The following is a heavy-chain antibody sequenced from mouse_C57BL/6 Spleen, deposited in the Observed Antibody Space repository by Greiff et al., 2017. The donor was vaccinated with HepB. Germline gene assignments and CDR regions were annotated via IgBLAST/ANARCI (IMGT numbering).Heavy chain of an antibody. Sequence: DVQLVESGGGLVQPGGSLSLSCAASGFTFTDYYMSWVRQPPGKALEWLGFIRNKANGYTTEYSASVKGRFTISRDNSQSILYLQMNALRAEDSATYYCASLRDWYFDVWGTGTTVTVSS. V-gene: IGHV7-3*01. J-gene: IGHJ1*03. CDR1: GFTFTDYY. CDR2: IRNKANGYTT. CDR3: ASLRDWYFDV.